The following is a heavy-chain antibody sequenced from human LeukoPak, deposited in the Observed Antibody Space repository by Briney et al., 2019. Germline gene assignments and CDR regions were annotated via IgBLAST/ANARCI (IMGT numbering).Heavy chain of an antibody. CDR2: IYYTGTT. CDR1: GGSISSSLYH. Sequence: SETLSLTCTVSGGSISSSLYHWGGLRHSPGKNLEWLGSIYYTGTTHYHPSLKSRVTISVDTSKNHSSLNLSSVTAADTAVYYCARQEIGLRSFDPWGQGTLVTVSS. J-gene: IGHJ5*02. D-gene: IGHD3/OR15-3a*01. CDR3: ARQEIGLRSFDP. V-gene: IGHV4-39*01.